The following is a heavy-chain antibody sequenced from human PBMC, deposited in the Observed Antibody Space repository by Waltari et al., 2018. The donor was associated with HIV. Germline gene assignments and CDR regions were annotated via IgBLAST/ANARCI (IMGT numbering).Heavy chain of an antibody. V-gene: IGHV3-23*01. CDR1: GFTFRSYA. CDR2: ISGSGSTT. Sequence: EVQLLESGGGFVQPGGSLRLSCAASGFTFRSYAMSWVRQAPGKGLEWVSTISGSGSTTYYTDSVKCRFTISRDNSKNTLYLQMNSLRAEDAALYYCAKDRWFDPWGQGTLVTVSS. CDR3: AKDRWFDP. J-gene: IGHJ5*02.